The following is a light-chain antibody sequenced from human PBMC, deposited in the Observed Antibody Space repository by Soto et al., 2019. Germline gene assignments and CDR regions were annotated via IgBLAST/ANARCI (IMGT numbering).Light chain of an antibody. CDR3: GTWDASLSAYV. J-gene: IGLJ1*01. CDR1: SSHIGKNY. Sequence: QSVLTQPPSVSAAPRQKVTISCSGGSSHIGKNYVSWYQQLPGTAPKLLIYENDKRPSGTPDRFSGSKSGTSATLDITGLHTGDESDYYCGTWDASLSAYVFGTGTKLTVL. V-gene: IGLV1-51*01. CDR2: END.